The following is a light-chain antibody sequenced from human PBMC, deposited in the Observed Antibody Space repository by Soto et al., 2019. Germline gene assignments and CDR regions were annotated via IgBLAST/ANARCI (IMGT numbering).Light chain of an antibody. CDR3: QQRSNWPWT. J-gene: IGKJ1*01. CDR1: QSVSSY. Sequence: EIVLTQSPAALSLSPGEGATLSCRASQSVSSYLAWYQQKPGQAPRLLIFDASNRATGIPARFSGSGSGTDFTLTISSLEPEDFAIYYCQQRSNWPWTFGQGTEVEIK. V-gene: IGKV3-11*01. CDR2: DAS.